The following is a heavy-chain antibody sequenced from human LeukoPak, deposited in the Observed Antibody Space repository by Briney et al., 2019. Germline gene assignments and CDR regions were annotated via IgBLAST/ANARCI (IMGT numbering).Heavy chain of an antibody. D-gene: IGHD3-10*01. CDR2: ISGSGGST. J-gene: IGHJ6*02. CDR1: GFTFSSYA. Sequence: GGSLRLSCAASGFTFSSYAMSWVRQAPGKGLEWVSAISGSGGSTYYADSVKGRFTISRDNAKNSLYLQMNSLRDEDTALYYCARDVDRGDGFSVWGQGTTVTVSS. V-gene: IGHV3-23*01. CDR3: ARDVDRGDGFSV.